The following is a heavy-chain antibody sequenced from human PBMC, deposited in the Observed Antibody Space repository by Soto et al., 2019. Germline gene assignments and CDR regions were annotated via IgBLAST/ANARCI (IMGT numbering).Heavy chain of an antibody. CDR1: GFTFSSYA. V-gene: IGHV3-23*01. J-gene: IGHJ4*02. CDR2: ISGSGGST. D-gene: IGHD3-22*01. Sequence: PGGSLRLSCAASGFTFSSYAMSWVRQAPGKGLEWVSAISGSGGSTYYADSVKGRFTISRDNSKNALSLQMNSLRAEDTAVYYCARDYYDRSGHSHSSVYWGQGTLVTVSS. CDR3: ARDYYDRSGHSHSSVY.